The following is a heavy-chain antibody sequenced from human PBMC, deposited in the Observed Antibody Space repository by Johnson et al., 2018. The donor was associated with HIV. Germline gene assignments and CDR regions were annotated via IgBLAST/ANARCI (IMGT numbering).Heavy chain of an antibody. CDR2: ISYDGSNK. Sequence: VQLVESGGGVVQPGRSLRLSCAASGFSFSSYAMHWVRQAPGKGLEWMAIISYDGSNKYYADSVKGRFTISRDNSKNTLFLQMNSLRAEDTAVYYCARDTKGPRYNWNDGGFVMWGQGTMVTVSS. J-gene: IGHJ3*02. CDR3: ARDTKGPRYNWNDGGFVM. D-gene: IGHD1-1*01. V-gene: IGHV3-30-3*01. CDR1: GFSFSSYA.